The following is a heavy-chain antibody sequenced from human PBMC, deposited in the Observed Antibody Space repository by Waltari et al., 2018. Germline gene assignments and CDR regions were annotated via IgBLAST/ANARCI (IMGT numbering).Heavy chain of an antibody. CDR1: GFTFSSYA. D-gene: IGHD1-26*01. Sequence: EVQLLESGGGLVQPGGSLRLSCAASGFTFSSYAMSWVHQAPGKGLELVSAISGSGGSTYYADSVKGRFTISRDNSKNTLYLQMNSLRAEDTAVYYCAKGGDLLRWHGGYWGQGTLVTVSS. CDR3: AKGGDLLRWHGGY. V-gene: IGHV3-23*01. J-gene: IGHJ4*02. CDR2: ISGSGGST.